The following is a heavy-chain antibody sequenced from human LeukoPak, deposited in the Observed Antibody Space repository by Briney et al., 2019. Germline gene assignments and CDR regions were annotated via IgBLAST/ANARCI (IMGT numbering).Heavy chain of an antibody. Sequence: PGGSLRLSCAASGFTFRSYEMNWVRQAPGKGLEWVSYISASGSAIDYADSVKGRFTISRDNAKNSLYLQMNSLRAEDTAVYYCARDHGDYFLGWFDPWGQGTLVTVSS. CDR1: GFTFRSYE. CDR2: ISASGSAI. D-gene: IGHD4-17*01. V-gene: IGHV3-48*03. CDR3: ARDHGDYFLGWFDP. J-gene: IGHJ5*02.